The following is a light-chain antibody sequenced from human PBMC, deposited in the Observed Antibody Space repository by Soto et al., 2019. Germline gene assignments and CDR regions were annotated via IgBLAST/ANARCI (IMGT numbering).Light chain of an antibody. Sequence: QSALTQPVSVSGSPGQSITISCTGTSSDLGSYDLVSWYQQHPGKAPKLMVYEVTKRPSGVSNRFSGSKSGNTASLTISGLQAEDGFDYSCRSYAGSGSFYVFGSGTKVPV. J-gene: IGLJ1*01. V-gene: IGLV2-23*02. CDR3: RSYAGSGSFYV. CDR2: EVT. CDR1: SSDLGSYDL.